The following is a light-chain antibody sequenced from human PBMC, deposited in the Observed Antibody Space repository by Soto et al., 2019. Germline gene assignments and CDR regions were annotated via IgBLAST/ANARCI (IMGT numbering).Light chain of an antibody. Sequence: DILMTQSPATLSLSPGGRATLSCRASQSVSSNLAWYQQKPGQAPRLLIQRASTRATGIPARFSGGGSGTEFTLNISSLQPDDFASYYCQQFQTYVFGQGTKVEIK. J-gene: IGKJ1*01. CDR2: RAS. CDR3: QQFQTYV. V-gene: IGKV3-15*01. CDR1: QSVSSN.